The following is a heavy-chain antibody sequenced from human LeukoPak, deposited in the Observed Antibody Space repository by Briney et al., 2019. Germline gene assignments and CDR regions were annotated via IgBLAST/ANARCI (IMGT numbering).Heavy chain of an antibody. V-gene: IGHV4-30-4*08. Sequence: TSETLSLTCTVSGGSISSGDYYWSWIRQPPGKGLEWIGYIYYSGSTYYNPSLKSRVTISVDTSKNQFSLKLSSVTAADTAVYYCARVGYDSSGYYHDAFDIWGQGTLVPSLQ. CDR1: GGSISSGDYY. CDR2: IYYSGST. D-gene: IGHD3-22*01. CDR3: ARVGYDSSGYYHDAFDI. J-gene: IGHJ3*02.